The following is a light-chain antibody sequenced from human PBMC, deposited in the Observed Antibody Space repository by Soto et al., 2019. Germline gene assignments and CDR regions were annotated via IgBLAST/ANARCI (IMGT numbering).Light chain of an antibody. CDR1: QSVSSSY. Sequence: EIVLTQSPGPLSLSPGERATLSCRASQSVSSSYLAWYQQKPGQAPRLLIYGASSRATGIPDRFSGSGSGTDFTLTISRLEPEDVAVYYCQQYGSSPMTFGQGTRLEIK. CDR3: QQYGSSPMT. CDR2: GAS. V-gene: IGKV3-20*01. J-gene: IGKJ5*01.